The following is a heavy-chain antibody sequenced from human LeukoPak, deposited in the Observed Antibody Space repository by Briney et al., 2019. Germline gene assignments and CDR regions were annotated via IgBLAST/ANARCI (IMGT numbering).Heavy chain of an antibody. CDR2: IDWDDDK. D-gene: IGHD4-17*01. J-gene: IGHJ4*02. V-gene: IGHV2-70*01. CDR1: GFSLSTSGMC. CDR3: ARISAYGDYYFDY. Sequence: RESGPALVKRTQTVTLTCSFSGFSLSTSGMCVSWIRQPPGKSLEWLALIDWDDDKYYSTSLKTRLTISKDTFKNQVVLTMTNMDTVDTATYYCARISAYGDYYFDYWGQGTLVTVSS.